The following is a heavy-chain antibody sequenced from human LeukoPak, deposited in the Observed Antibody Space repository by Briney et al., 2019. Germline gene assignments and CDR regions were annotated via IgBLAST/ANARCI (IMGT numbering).Heavy chain of an antibody. Sequence: MTGGSLRLSCAASGFTFSDYYMSWIRQAPGKGLEWVSYISSSGSTIYYADSVKGRFTIYRDNAKNSLYLQMNSLRAEDTAVYYCARGIRYFDWLPHSWGRGTLVTVSS. CDR3: ARGIRYFDWLPHS. CDR1: GFTFSDYY. CDR2: ISSSGSTI. J-gene: IGHJ4*02. V-gene: IGHV3-11*01. D-gene: IGHD3-9*01.